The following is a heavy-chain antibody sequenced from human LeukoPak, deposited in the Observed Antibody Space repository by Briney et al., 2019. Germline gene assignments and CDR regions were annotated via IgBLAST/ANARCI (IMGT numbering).Heavy chain of an antibody. D-gene: IGHD4-17*01. CDR2: IYYSGST. CDR1: GGSISSYY. CDR3: AREGDYGDSRGVQLV. Sequence: SETLSLTCTVSGGSISSYYWSWIRQPPGKGLEWIGYIYYSGSTNYNPSLKSRVTISVDTSKNQFSLKLSSVTAADTAVYYCAREGDYGDSRGVQLVGGQEPLVTV. V-gene: IGHV4-59*12. J-gene: IGHJ4*02.